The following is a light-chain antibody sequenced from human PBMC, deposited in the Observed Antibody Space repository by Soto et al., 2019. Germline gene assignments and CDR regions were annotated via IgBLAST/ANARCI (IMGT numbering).Light chain of an antibody. V-gene: IGLV2-14*01. Sequence: QSVLTQPASVSGSPGQSITISCTGTSSDVGGSNYVPWYQQLPGKAPKLMIYDVSDRPSGVSNRFSGSKSGNTASLTISGLQAEDEADYYCSSYTCSSLYVFGTGTKVTVL. J-gene: IGLJ1*01. CDR2: DVS. CDR3: SSYTCSSLYV. CDR1: SSDVGGSNY.